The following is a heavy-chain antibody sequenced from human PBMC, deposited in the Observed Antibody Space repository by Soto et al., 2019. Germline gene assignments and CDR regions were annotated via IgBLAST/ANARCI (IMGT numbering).Heavy chain of an antibody. Sequence: GGSLRLSCAASGFTVSSNYMSWVRQAPGKGLEWVSVIYSGGSTYYADSVKGRFTISRDNSKNTLYLQMNSLRAEDTAVYYCAKLLWFGEFLDGMDVWGQGTTVTVSS. CDR1: GFTVSSNY. CDR2: IYSGGST. D-gene: IGHD3-10*01. V-gene: IGHV3-53*01. CDR3: AKLLWFGEFLDGMDV. J-gene: IGHJ6*02.